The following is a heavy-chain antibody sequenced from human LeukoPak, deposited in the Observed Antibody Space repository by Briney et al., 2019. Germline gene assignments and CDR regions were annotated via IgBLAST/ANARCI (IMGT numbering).Heavy chain of an antibody. CDR1: GRSISRHY. J-gene: IGHJ3*02. V-gene: IGHV4-4*07. D-gene: IGHD3-22*01. Sequence: KPSETLSLTCPVAGRSISRHYCSWIRQPAGKGREWIGRIYTIGSTNYNPSLKSRVTMSVDTSKNQFSLKLSSVTAADTAVYYCARALLYYQDSSGGVFDIWGQGTMVTVSS. CDR3: ARALLYYQDSSGGVFDI. CDR2: IYTIGST.